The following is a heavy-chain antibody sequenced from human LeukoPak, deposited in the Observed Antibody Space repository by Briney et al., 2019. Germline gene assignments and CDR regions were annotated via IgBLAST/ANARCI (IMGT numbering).Heavy chain of an antibody. D-gene: IGHD3-22*01. Sequence: PSETLSLTCAVSGGSLSSGGYSWSWIRQPPGKGLEWIGYIYHSGSTYYNPSLKSRVTISLDRSKHQFSLKLSSVTAADTAVYFCARAGDSSGYYFDYWGQGTLVTVSS. CDR3: ARAGDSSGYYFDY. J-gene: IGHJ4*02. V-gene: IGHV4-30-2*01. CDR2: IYHSGST. CDR1: GGSLSSGGYS.